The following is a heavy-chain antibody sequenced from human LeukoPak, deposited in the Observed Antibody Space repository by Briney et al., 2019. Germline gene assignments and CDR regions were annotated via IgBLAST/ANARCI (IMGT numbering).Heavy chain of an antibody. Sequence: ASVKVSCKASGYTFTSYYMHWVRQAPGQGLEWMGIINPSGGSTSYAQKFQGRVTMTRDTSTSTVYMELSSLRSEDTAVYYCARDSLPTIFGVVRGGESWFDPWGQGTLVTVSS. J-gene: IGHJ5*02. CDR1: GYTFTSYY. V-gene: IGHV1-46*01. D-gene: IGHD3-3*01. CDR3: ARDSLPTIFGVVRGGESWFDP. CDR2: INPSGGST.